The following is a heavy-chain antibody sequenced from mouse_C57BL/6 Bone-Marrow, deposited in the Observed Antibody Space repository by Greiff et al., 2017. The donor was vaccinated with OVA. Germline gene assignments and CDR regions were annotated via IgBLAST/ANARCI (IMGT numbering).Heavy chain of an antibody. V-gene: IGHV1-50*01. CDR3: ARSQEGNSPWFAY. D-gene: IGHD2-1*01. Sequence: VQLQQPGAELVKPGASVKLSCKASGYTFTSYWMQWVKQRPGQGLEWIGEIDPSDSYTNYNQKFKGKATLTVDTSSSTAYMQLSSLTSEDSAVYYCARSQEGNSPWFAYWGQGTLVTVSA. CDR2: IDPSDSYT. CDR1: GYTFTSYW. J-gene: IGHJ3*01.